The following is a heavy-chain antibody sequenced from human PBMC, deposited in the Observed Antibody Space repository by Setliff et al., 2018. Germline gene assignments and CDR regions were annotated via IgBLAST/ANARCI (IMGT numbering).Heavy chain of an antibody. Sequence: GESLKISCTGSGYSFITYWIGWVRQMPGKGLERMGIIYPGDSDTRYSPSFHGRVTISADKSINTAYLEWSSLEASDTAMYYCASPSAGWTRPFDVWGQGTMVTVSS. CDR2: IYPGDSDT. CDR3: ASPSAGWTRPFDV. J-gene: IGHJ3*01. D-gene: IGHD3-3*01. CDR1: GYSFITYW. V-gene: IGHV5-51*01.